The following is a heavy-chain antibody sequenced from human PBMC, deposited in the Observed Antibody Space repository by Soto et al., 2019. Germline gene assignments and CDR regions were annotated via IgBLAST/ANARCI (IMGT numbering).Heavy chain of an antibody. J-gene: IGHJ6*02. CDR3: ATQKAYCTNGVCPPYYYGMDV. Sequence: ASVKVSCKASGGTFSSYAISWARQAPGQGLEWMGGIIPIFGTANYAHKFQGRVTITADESTSTAYMELSSLGSEDTAVYYCATQKAYCTNGVCPPYYYGMDVWGQGTTVTVSS. D-gene: IGHD2-8*01. V-gene: IGHV1-69*13. CDR2: IIPIFGTA. CDR1: GGTFSSYA.